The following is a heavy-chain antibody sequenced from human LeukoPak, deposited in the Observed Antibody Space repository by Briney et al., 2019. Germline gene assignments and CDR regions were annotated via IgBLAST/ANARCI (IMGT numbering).Heavy chain of an antibody. CDR1: GGSFSGYY. V-gene: IGHV4-34*01. D-gene: IGHD4-23*01. CDR3: AEEDPYGGGMDV. Sequence: SETLSLTCAVYGGSFSGYYWSWIRQPPGKGLEWIGEINHSGSTNYNPSLKSRVTISIDTSKNQFSLKLSSVTAADTAVYYCAEEDPYGGGMDVWGQGTTVTVSS. CDR2: INHSGST. J-gene: IGHJ6*02.